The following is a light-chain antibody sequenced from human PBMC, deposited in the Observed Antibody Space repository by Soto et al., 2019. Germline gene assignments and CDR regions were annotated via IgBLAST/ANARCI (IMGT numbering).Light chain of an antibody. Sequence: QLVLTQPPSVSGAPGQRVTISCTGSSSNIGAGYDVHWYQQLPGTAPKLLIYGNSNRPSGVPDRFSGSKSGTSASLAITGLPAEDEADYYGQYYDSSLSLYVVGTGTKLTVL. CDR3: QYYDSSLSLYV. J-gene: IGLJ1*01. CDR2: GNS. V-gene: IGLV1-40*01. CDR1: SSNIGAGYD.